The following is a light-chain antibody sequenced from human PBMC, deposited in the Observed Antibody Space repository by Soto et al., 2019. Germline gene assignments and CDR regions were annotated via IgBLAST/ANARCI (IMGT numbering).Light chain of an antibody. CDR3: QQSYSTLGIT. V-gene: IGKV3-11*01. CDR2: DAS. J-gene: IGKJ5*01. Sequence: EIVLTQFPATLSLSPGERATLSCRASQSVNKYLAWYQQKPGQAPRLLVYDASNTATGVPARFSGSGSGTDFTLTISSLEPEDFATYYCQQSYSTLGITFGQGTRLEIK. CDR1: QSVNKY.